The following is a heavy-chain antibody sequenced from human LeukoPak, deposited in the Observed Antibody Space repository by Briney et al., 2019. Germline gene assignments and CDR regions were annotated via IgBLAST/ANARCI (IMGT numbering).Heavy chain of an antibody. CDR2: INPSRGGT. D-gene: IGHD2-15*01. CDR3: ARGYCSGGSCYSVENWFDP. J-gene: IGHJ5*02. CDR1: GYTFTGYY. V-gene: IGHV1-2*06. Sequence: ASVKVSCKASGYTFTGYYMHWVRQAPGQGLEWMGRINPSRGGTDYAQKFQGRVTMTRDTSISTAYMELSRLRSDDTAMYYCARGYCSGGSCYSVENWFDPWGQGTLVTVSS.